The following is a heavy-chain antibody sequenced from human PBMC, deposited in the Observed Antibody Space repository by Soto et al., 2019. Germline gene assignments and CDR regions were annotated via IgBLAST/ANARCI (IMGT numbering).Heavy chain of an antibody. J-gene: IGHJ4*02. CDR2: IKSKTDGGTT. D-gene: IGHD2-21*01. CDR3: TTDPRNVVVIAN. Sequence: EVQLVESGGGLVKPGGSLRLSCAASGFTFSNAWMSWVRQAPGKGLEWVGRIKSKTDGGTTDYAAPVKGRFTISRDDSKNTLYLQMNSLKTEDTAVYYCTTDPRNVVVIANWGQGTLVTVSS. V-gene: IGHV3-15*01. CDR1: GFTFSNAW.